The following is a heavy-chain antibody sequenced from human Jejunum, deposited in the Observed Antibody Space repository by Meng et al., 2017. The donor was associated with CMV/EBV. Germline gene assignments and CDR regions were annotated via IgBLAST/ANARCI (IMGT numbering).Heavy chain of an antibody. D-gene: IGHD6-13*01. CDR3: ARAPAYTSNWNFDY. V-gene: IGHV3-48*03. Sequence: GFTFKNYEINWVRQAPGKGLEWVSYIDSTGTSIFYAGSVKGRFTISRDNANNSLYLQMNSLRAEDTAVYYCARAPAYTSNWNFDYWGQGALVTVSS. J-gene: IGHJ4*02. CDR2: IDSTGTSI. CDR1: GFTFKNYE.